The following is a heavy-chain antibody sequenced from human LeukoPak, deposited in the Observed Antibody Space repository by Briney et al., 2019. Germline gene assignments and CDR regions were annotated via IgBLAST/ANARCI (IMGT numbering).Heavy chain of an antibody. CDR2: ISGSGGNT. CDR1: GFTFSSYA. V-gene: IGHV3-23*01. CDR3: AKRYYQDSRGYLGYIGY. J-gene: IGHJ4*02. Sequence: GGSLRLSCAASGFTFSSYAMNWVRQAPGKGLEWVSAISGSGGNTYYADSVKGRFTISRDNSKNTLYLQMNSLRAEDTAVYVCAKRYYQDSRGYLGYIGYLGQGNLVTGSS. D-gene: IGHD3-22*01.